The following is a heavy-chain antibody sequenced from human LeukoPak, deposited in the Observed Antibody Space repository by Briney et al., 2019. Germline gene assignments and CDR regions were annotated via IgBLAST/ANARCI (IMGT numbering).Heavy chain of an antibody. V-gene: IGHV1-69*05. CDR3: IYDGSAERDY. Sequence: GASVKVSCKASGYTFTSYAITWVRQVPGQGLERMGGVIPIFATTNYAQKFQGRLTITTDESASTAYMELSSLRSEDTAVYYCIYDGSAERDYWGQGTLVTVSS. CDR1: GYTFTSYA. J-gene: IGHJ4*02. CDR2: VIPIFATT. D-gene: IGHD3-22*01.